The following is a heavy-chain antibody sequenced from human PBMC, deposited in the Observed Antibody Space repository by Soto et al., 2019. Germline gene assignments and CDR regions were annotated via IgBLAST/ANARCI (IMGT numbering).Heavy chain of an antibody. Sequence: GASVKVSCKASGYTFTSYDINWVRQATGQGLEWMGWMNPNSGNTGYAQKFQGRVTMTRNTSISTAYMELSSLRSEDTAVYYCARGRRKAYSGYDYWFDPWGQGTLVTVSS. CDR1: GYTFTSYD. CDR3: ARGRRKAYSGYDYWFDP. V-gene: IGHV1-8*01. CDR2: MNPNSGNT. D-gene: IGHD5-12*01. J-gene: IGHJ5*02.